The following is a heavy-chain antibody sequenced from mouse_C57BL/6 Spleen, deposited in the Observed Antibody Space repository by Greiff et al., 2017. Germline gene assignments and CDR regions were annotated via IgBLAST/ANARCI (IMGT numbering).Heavy chain of an antibody. J-gene: IGHJ3*01. V-gene: IGHV1-61*01. CDR3: ARCGPRSGFAY. CDR2: IYPSDSDT. Sequence: QVQLQQPGAELVRPGSSVKLSCKASGYTFTSYWMDWVKQRPGQGLEWIGNIYPSDSDTHYTQKFKGKATLTVDKTSSTAYMQLSSLTSEDSAVYYCARCGPRSGFAYWGQGTLVTVSA. D-gene: IGHD1-1*01. CDR1: GYTFTSYW.